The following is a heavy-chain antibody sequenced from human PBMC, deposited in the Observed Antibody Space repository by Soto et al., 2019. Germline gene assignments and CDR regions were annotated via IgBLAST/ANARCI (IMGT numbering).Heavy chain of an antibody. CDR3: AKARLWGGDGYNSYNYNAMDV. Sequence: ASVKVSCKASGYTFTRSGISWVRQAPGQGLEWLGWINPDNGNTNYAQHLQGRVSLTTDTSTSTAYMDLRSLRPEDTALYYCAKARLWGGDGYNSYNYNAMDVWGQGTTVTVSS. CDR2: INPDNGNT. CDR1: GYTFTRSG. V-gene: IGHV1-18*01. J-gene: IGHJ6*02. D-gene: IGHD3-16*01.